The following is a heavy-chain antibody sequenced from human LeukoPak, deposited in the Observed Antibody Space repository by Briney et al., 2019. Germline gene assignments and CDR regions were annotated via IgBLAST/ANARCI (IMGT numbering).Heavy chain of an antibody. D-gene: IGHD3-10*01. V-gene: IGHV4-59*01. CDR2: IYYSGST. CDR1: GGSISSYY. J-gene: IGHJ3*02. Sequence: SETLSLTCTVSGGSISSYYWSWIRQPPGKGLEWIGYIYYSGSTNYNPSLKSRVTISVDTSKNQFSLKLSSVTAADTAVYYCAREPHFGWGRDDAFDIWGQGTRVTVSS. CDR3: AREPHFGWGRDDAFDI.